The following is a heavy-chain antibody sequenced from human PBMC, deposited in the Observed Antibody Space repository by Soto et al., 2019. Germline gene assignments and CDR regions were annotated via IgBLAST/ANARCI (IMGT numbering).Heavy chain of an antibody. V-gene: IGHV4-34*01. D-gene: IGHD3-16*02. CDR1: GGSFSGYY. CDR3: ARVSLSGVWGSYRSFRYFDY. CDR2: INHSGST. Sequence: SETLSLTCAVYGGSFSGYYWSWIRQPPGKGLEWIGEINHSGSTNYNPSLKSRVTISVDTSKNQFSLKLSSVTAADTAVYYCARVSLSGVWGSYRSFRYFDYWGQGTLVTVSS. J-gene: IGHJ4*02.